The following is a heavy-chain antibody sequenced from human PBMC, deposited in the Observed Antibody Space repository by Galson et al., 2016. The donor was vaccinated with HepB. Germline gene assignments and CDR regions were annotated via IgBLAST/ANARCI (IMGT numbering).Heavy chain of an antibody. CDR2: IGYEGRSK. Sequence: SLRLSCAASGFSFSNFAMYWVRQAPGKGLEWVAAIGYEGRSKYYIDSVKGRFTISRDNSKNTFSLQMNSLRVEETAPYYCATATDYAFDIWGQGTMVNVAS. CDR3: ATATDYAFDI. J-gene: IGHJ3*02. CDR1: GFSFSNFA. V-gene: IGHV3-30*03.